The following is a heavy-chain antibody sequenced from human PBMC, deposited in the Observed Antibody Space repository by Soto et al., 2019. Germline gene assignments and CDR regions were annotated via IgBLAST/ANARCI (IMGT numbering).Heavy chain of an antibody. J-gene: IGHJ6*03. Sequence: SETLSLTCAVYGGSFSGYYWSWIRQPPGKGLEWIGEINHSGSTNYNPSLKSRVTISVDTSKNQFSLKLSSVTAADTAVYYCAIAFGYDYYYVDVWGKGTTVTVSS. V-gene: IGHV4-34*01. D-gene: IGHD3-10*01. CDR3: AIAFGYDYYYVDV. CDR1: GGSFSGYY. CDR2: INHSGST.